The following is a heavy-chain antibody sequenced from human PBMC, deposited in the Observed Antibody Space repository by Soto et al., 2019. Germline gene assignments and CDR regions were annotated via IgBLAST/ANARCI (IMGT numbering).Heavy chain of an antibody. J-gene: IGHJ4*02. CDR3: TRDKYSYGSLAFDY. CDR1: GFTVSSNY. Sequence: PGGSLRLSCAASGFTVSSNYMSWVRRALGKGLEWVSVIYSGGSTYYADSVKGRFTISRDNSKNTLYLQMNSLRAEDTAVYYCTRDKYSYGSLAFDYWGQGTLVTVS. V-gene: IGHV3-53*01. D-gene: IGHD5-18*01. CDR2: IYSGGST.